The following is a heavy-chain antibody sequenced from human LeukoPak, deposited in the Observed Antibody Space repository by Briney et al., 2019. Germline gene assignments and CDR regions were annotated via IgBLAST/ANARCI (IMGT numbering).Heavy chain of an antibody. J-gene: IGHJ5*02. V-gene: IGHV5-51*01. Sequence: GEPLKISFKGSGSRFTSYWIGWVRPMPGKGLEWMGIIYPGDSDTRYSPSFQGQVTISADKSISTAYLQWSSLKASDTAMYYCARLGRITGIIVPWGQGTLVTVSS. CDR3: ARLGRITGIIVP. CDR1: GSRFTSYW. D-gene: IGHD1-20*01. CDR2: IYPGDSDT.